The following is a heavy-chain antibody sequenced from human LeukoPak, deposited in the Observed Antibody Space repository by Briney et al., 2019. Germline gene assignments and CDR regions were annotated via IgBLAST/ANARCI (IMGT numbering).Heavy chain of an antibody. D-gene: IGHD2-15*01. CDR3: ARAAGYCSGGTCLYYFDY. V-gene: IGHV1-2*06. CDR1: GYIFTYYY. J-gene: IGHJ4*02. Sequence: GASVKVSCKTSGYIFTYYYMHWVRQAPGQGLEWMGRINANSGGTNYAQKFQGRVSLTRDTSISTAYMELSRLRSDDTAVYYCARAAGYCSGGTCLYYFDYWGQGTLVTVSS. CDR2: INANSGGT.